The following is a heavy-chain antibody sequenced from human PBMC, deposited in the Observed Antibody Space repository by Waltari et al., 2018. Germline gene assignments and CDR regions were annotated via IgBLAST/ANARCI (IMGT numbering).Heavy chain of an antibody. CDR2: INHSGSP. V-gene: IGHV4-34*01. J-gene: IGHJ3*02. CDR3: ARGRDSSGYGAFDI. CDR1: GGSFSGYY. D-gene: IGHD3-22*01. Sequence: QVQLQQWGAGLLKPSETLSLTCAVYGGSFSGYYWSWIRQPPGKGLGWIGEINHSGSPNYNPSLKSRVTISVDTSKNQFSLKLSSVTAADTAVYYCARGRDSSGYGAFDIWGQGTMVTVSS.